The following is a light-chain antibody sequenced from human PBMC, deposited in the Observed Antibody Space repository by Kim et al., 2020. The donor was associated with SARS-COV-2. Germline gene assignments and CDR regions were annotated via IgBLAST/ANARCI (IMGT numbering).Light chain of an antibody. J-gene: IGLJ2*01. CDR1: SLSSYY. V-gene: IGLV3-19*01. CDR2: GKN. CDR3: NSRDSSGNPHVV. Sequence: LGQQVRITCQGDSLSSYYASWYQQKPGQAPVLVIYGKNNRPSGIPDRFSGSSSGNTASLTITGAQAEDEADYYCNSRDSSGNPHVVFGGGTQLTVL.